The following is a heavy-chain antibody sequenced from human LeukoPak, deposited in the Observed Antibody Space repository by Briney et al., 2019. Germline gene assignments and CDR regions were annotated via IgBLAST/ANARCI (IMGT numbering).Heavy chain of an antibody. V-gene: IGHV4-4*02. CDR2: IYHSGST. D-gene: IGHD3-22*01. CDR3: ARHPGYYDSSGYYVSAFDI. CDR1: GGSISSSNW. J-gene: IGHJ3*02. Sequence: PSETLSLTRAVSGGSISSSNWWSWVRQPPGKGLEWIGYIYHSGSTYYNPSLKSRVSMSVDTSKNHFSLKLTSVTAADTAVYYCARHPGYYDSSGYYVSAFDIWGQGTMVTVSS.